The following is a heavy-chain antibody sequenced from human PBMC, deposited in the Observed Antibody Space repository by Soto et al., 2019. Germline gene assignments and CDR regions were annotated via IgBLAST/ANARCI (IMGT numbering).Heavy chain of an antibody. CDR3: VRHMSTSWYSSFDY. CDR1: GGSISNYY. V-gene: IGHV4-39*01. J-gene: IGHJ4*02. Sequence: SETLSLTFTVSGGSISNYYWAWIRQPPGRGLEWIGSVAYSGSTNYDASLKSRITISVDTSKNHLSLRVNSVTATDTAVFYCVRHMSTSWYSSFDYWGQGTPVTVSS. CDR2: VAYSGST. D-gene: IGHD2-2*01.